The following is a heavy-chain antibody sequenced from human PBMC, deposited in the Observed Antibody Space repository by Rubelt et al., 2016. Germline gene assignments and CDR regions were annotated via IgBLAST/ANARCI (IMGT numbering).Heavy chain of an antibody. CDR2: IIPIFGTA. CDR1: GGTFSSYA. CDR3: ARDGGVVVPAAISPDGI. J-gene: IGHJ3*02. D-gene: IGHD2-2*01. Sequence: QVQLVQSGAEVKKPGSSVKVSCKASGGTFSSYAISWVRQAPGQGLEWMGGIIPIFGTANYAQKFQGRVTITADESTSTAYMELSSLRAEDTAGYYCARDGGVVVPAAISPDGIWGQGTMVTVSS. V-gene: IGHV1-69*01.